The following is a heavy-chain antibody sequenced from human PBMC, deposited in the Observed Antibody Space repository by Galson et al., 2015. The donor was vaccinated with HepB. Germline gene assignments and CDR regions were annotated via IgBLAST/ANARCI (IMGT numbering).Heavy chain of an antibody. CDR2: ISSSGSTI. CDR3: VTTVRGINY. J-gene: IGHJ4*02. D-gene: IGHD3-10*01. CDR1: GFTFSSYE. V-gene: IGHV3-48*03. Sequence: SLRLSCAASGFTFSSYEMNWVRQAPGKGLEWVSYISSSGSTIYYADSVKGRFIVSRDNSRNTLYLQTSSLRADDTAVYYCVTTVRGINYWGQGTLLTVSS.